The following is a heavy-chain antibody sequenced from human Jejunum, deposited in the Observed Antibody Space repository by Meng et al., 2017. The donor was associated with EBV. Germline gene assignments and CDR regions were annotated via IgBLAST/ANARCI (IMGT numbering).Heavy chain of an antibody. J-gene: IGHJ4*02. CDR1: GYTFPTHH. V-gene: IGHV1-8*01. D-gene: IGHD5-24*01. CDR2: MSPDNGDT. Sequence: VQLWTSGAEVKKPGASVKVSCKASGYTFPTHHINWVRQATGQGLEYMGWMSPDNGDTGYAQNFQGRLTMTRDTSISTAYMELSSLTSDDTAVYYCARGDGYNLYWGQGTLVTVSS. CDR3: ARGDGYNLY.